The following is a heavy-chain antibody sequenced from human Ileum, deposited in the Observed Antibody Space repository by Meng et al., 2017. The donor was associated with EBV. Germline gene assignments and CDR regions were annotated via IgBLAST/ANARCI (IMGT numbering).Heavy chain of an antibody. CDR1: GGSFNDYY. CDR3: VRYGRCNGNSFYCFDP. Sequence: QGRLPQWGTGLLKPSEPLSPTCAVYGGSFNDYYWTWLRQPPGKGLEWIGEIDQSGYTKFNPSLSSRATISRDTSNNQFSLRLNSVTAADTALYYCVRYGRCNGNSFYCFDPWGQGTLVTVSS. D-gene: IGHD4-23*01. V-gene: IGHV4-34*01. J-gene: IGHJ5*02. CDR2: IDQSGYT.